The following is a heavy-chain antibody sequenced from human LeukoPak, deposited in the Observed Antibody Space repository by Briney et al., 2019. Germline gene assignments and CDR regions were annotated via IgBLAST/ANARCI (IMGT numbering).Heavy chain of an antibody. D-gene: IGHD3-22*01. CDR2: MYYSGSS. Sequence: SETLSLTCTVSGGSISSSSYYWGWIRQPPGKGLEWIGSMYYSGSSYYNPSLKSRVTISVDTSKNQFSLKLSSVTAADTAVYYCASEHYDSSGYYFDYWGQGTLVTVSS. CDR3: ASEHYDSSGYYFDY. CDR1: GGSISSSSYY. V-gene: IGHV4-39*01. J-gene: IGHJ4*02.